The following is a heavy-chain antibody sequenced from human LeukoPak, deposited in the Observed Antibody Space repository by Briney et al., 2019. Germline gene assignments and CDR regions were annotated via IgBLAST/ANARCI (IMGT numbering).Heavy chain of an antibody. CDR3: ARESGNCSGGSCYDY. CDR2: IYYSGST. CDR1: GGSISSYY. D-gene: IGHD2-15*01. V-gene: IGHV4-59*01. Sequence: SETLSLTCTVSGGSISSYYWSWIRQPPGMGLEWIGYIYYSGSTNYNPSLKSRVTISVDTSKNQFSLKLSSVTAADTAVYYCARESGNCSGGSCYDYWGQGTLVTVSS. J-gene: IGHJ4*02.